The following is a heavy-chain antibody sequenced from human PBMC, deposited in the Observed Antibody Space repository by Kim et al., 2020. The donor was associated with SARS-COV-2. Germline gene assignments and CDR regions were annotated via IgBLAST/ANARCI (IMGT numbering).Heavy chain of an antibody. Sequence: ASVKVSCKASGYTFTSHSIHWVRQVPGQGLEWMGWINTNTGNPMYAQGFTGRCVFSLDTSVSTEYLQISSLKAEDTAVYYCARWFGIRSLDYWGQGTLVTVSS. V-gene: IGHV7-4-1*02. CDR1: GYTFTSHS. D-gene: IGHD3-10*01. CDR2: INTNTGNP. CDR3: ARWFGIRSLDY. J-gene: IGHJ4*02.